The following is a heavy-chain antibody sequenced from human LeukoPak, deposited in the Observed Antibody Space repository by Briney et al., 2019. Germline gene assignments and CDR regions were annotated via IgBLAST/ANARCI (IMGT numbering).Heavy chain of an antibody. Sequence: SETLSLTCTVSGGSVSTGSYYWSWIRQPAGRGLEWIGHIHTSGTMNYNASLKSRVRISVETSKNQFSLKLSSVTAADTAIYYCARGGYYGSGNDFRFDPWGQGTLVTVSS. V-gene: IGHV4-61*10. CDR3: ARGGYYGSGNDFRFDP. CDR1: GGSVSTGSYY. CDR2: IHTSGTM. J-gene: IGHJ5*02. D-gene: IGHD3-10*01.